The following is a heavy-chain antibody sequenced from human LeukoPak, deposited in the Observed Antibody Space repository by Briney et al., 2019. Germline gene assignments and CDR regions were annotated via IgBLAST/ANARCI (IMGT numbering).Heavy chain of an antibody. CDR1: GFTFSSYA. J-gene: IGHJ6*02. Sequence: GRSLRLSCAASGFTFSSYAMSWVRQAPGKGLEWVSAISGSGGSTYYADSVKGRFTISRDNSKNTLYLQMNSLRAEDTAVYYCATIQLWSLYYYGMDVWGQGTTVTVSS. CDR3: ATIQLWSLYYYGMDV. D-gene: IGHD5-18*01. V-gene: IGHV3-23*01. CDR2: ISGSGGST.